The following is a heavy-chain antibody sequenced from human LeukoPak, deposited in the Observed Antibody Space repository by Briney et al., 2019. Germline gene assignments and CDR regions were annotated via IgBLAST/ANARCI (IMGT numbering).Heavy chain of an antibody. CDR2: ISWNSGSI. Sequence: GGSLRLSCAASGFTFSSYWMHWVRQAPGKGLEWVSGISWNSGSIGYADSVKGRFTISRDNAKNSLYLQMNSLRAEDTALYYCAKSSGVILDYYYGMDVWGQGTTVTVSS. J-gene: IGHJ6*02. CDR3: AKSSGVILDYYYGMDV. V-gene: IGHV3-9*01. D-gene: IGHD3-16*02. CDR1: GFTFSSYW.